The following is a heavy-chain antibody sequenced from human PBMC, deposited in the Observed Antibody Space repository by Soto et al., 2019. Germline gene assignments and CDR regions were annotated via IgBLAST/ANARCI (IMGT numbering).Heavy chain of an antibody. CDR2: ISYDGSNK. Sequence: GGSLRLSCAASGFTFSNYGMHWVRQAPGKGLEWVAVISYDGSNKYYADSVKGRFTISRDNSKNTLYLQMNSLRAEDTAVYYCANGKPHLGYWGQGTLVTVSS. D-gene: IGHD2-15*01. V-gene: IGHV3-30*18. CDR3: ANGKPHLGY. CDR1: GFTFSNYG. J-gene: IGHJ4*02.